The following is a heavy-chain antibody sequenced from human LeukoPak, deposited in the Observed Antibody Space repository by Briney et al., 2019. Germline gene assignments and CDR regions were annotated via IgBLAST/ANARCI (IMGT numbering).Heavy chain of an antibody. Sequence: PSETLSLTCAVYGGSFSGYYWSWIRQPPGKGLEWIGEINHSGSTNYNPSLKSRVTISVDTSKNQFSLKLSSVTAADTAVYYCARDNVSGWELTAFDIWGQGAMVTVSS. V-gene: IGHV4-34*01. CDR1: GGSFSGYY. CDR3: ARDNVSGWELTAFDI. CDR2: INHSGST. J-gene: IGHJ3*02. D-gene: IGHD1-26*01.